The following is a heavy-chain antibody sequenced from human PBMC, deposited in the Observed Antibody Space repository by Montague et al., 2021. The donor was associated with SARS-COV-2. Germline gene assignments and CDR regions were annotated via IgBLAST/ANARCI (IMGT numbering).Heavy chain of an antibody. CDR2: ICYSGXA. CDR1: GGSISSHTSC. J-gene: IGHJ4*02. CDR3: ASTVDYYTHFDS. V-gene: IGHV4-39*07. D-gene: IGHD3-3*01. Sequence: SETLSLTCTVSGGSISSHTSCWVWVRLPPGKGLEWIGSICYSGXAXYTXXXKSRLIISLATSKTHVSLKLRSVTAADTAVYYCASTVDYYTHFDSWGQGTLVSVSS.